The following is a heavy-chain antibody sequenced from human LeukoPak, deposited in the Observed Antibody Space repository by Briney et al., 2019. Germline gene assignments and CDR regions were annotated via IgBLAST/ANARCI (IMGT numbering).Heavy chain of an antibody. V-gene: IGHV3-48*01. D-gene: IGHD1-26*01. CDR1: GFTFSSYA. J-gene: IGHJ4*02. CDR3: ARDERKGATLFDY. CDR2: ISSSSSTI. Sequence: PGGSLRLSCAASGFTFSSYAMHWVRQAPGKGLEWVSYISSSSSTIYYADSVKGRFTISRDNAKNSLYLQMNSLRAEDTVVYYCARDERKGATLFDYWGQGTLVTVSS.